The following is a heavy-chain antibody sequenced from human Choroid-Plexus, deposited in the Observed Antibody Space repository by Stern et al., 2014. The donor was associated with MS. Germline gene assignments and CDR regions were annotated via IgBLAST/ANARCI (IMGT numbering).Heavy chain of an antibody. D-gene: IGHD2/OR15-2a*01. V-gene: IGHV3-30*18. CDR3: AKDRQYLTYFFDH. Sequence: VQLVESGGGVVQPGRPLRLSCVASGFTFGSFAMHWVRQAPGKGLEWVARVSYDGSNKYYADSVKVRFAISRDNSQNTLYMQMSSLRPEDTAVYYCAKDRQYLTYFFDHWGQGSLVTVSS. CDR2: VSYDGSNK. CDR1: GFTFGSFA. J-gene: IGHJ5*02.